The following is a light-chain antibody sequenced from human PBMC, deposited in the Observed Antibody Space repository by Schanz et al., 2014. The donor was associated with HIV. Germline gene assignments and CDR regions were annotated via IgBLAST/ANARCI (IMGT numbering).Light chain of an antibody. Sequence: QSVLTQPPSASGSPGHSVTISCTGTTSDIGAYNYVSWYQLHPGRAPKLIIFEVNRRPSGVPDRFSGSKSGNTASLTVSGLQSEDEADYYCAAWDDSLNGPVFGGGTKLTVL. CDR2: EVN. V-gene: IGLV2-8*01. CDR1: TSDIGAYNY. CDR3: AAWDDSLNGPV. J-gene: IGLJ2*01.